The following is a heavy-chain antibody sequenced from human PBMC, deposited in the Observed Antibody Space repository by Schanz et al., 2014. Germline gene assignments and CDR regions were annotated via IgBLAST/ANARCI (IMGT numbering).Heavy chain of an antibody. Sequence: QVQLVQSGAEVKKPGASVKVSCQASGYSFTTYDVNWVRQATGQGLEWMGIINPSGGSTSYAQKFQGRVTMTRDTSTSTVYMELSSLRSEDTAVYYCARETTIITGGAFDVWGQGTMVTVSS. CDR3: ARETTIITGGAFDV. CDR1: GYSFTTYD. J-gene: IGHJ3*01. V-gene: IGHV1-46*01. CDR2: INPSGGST. D-gene: IGHD3-9*01.